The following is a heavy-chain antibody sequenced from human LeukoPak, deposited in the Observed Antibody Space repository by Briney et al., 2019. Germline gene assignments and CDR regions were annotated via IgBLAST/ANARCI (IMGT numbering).Heavy chain of an antibody. CDR1: GFTVSSNY. Sequence: PGGSLRLSCAASGFTVSSNYMSWVRQAPGKGLEWISVIYSGGSTYFADSVKGRFTISRDNSKNTLYLQMNSLRAEDTAVYYCARDSREITMTIPRGYLNWFDPWGQGTLVTVSS. CDR2: IYSGGST. J-gene: IGHJ5*02. D-gene: IGHD3-22*01. CDR3: ARDSREITMTIPRGYLNWFDP. V-gene: IGHV3-53*01.